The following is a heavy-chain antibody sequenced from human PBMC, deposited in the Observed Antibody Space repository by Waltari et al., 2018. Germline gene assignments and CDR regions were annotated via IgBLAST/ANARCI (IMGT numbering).Heavy chain of an antibody. Sequence: EVQLLESGGGLVQPGGSLRLSCAASGFTFNTYAMSWVRQAAGRGVGWVSAINGVNGGTYYSDSVKVRFTISSDNSRNTLYLQMNSLRAEDTAVYYCAKLWYYGTTWAGAFDCWGQGTLVTVSS. J-gene: IGHJ4*02. D-gene: IGHD3-10*01. V-gene: IGHV3-23*01. CDR3: AKLWYYGTTWAGAFDC. CDR2: INGVNGGT. CDR1: GFTFNTYA.